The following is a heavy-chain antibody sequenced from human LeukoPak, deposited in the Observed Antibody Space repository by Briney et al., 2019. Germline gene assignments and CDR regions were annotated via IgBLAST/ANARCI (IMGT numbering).Heavy chain of an antibody. CDR3: ARDGGGGTYYYGSGSYYSYSYYMDV. Sequence: ASVKVSCKASGYTFTSYYMHWVRQAPGQGLEWMGIINPSGGSTSSAQKFQGRVTMTRDMSTRTVYMELSSLRSEDTAVYYCARDGGGGTYYYGSGSYYSYSYYMDVWGKGTTVTVSS. V-gene: IGHV1-46*01. D-gene: IGHD3-10*01. J-gene: IGHJ6*03. CDR1: GYTFTSYY. CDR2: INPSGGST.